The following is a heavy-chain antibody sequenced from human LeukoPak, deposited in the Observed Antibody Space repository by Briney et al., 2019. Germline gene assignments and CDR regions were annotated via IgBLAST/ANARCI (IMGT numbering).Heavy chain of an antibody. CDR2: IRQDGGLK. V-gene: IGHV3-7*01. CDR3: AREIVGAIKSYFDY. Sequence: PGGSLRLSCAASGFTSNSNSMNWVRQAPGKGLEWVANIRQDGGLKHYVDSVKGRFTISRDDAENSLYLQMNSLRAEDTAVYYCAREIVGAIKSYFDYWGQGTLVTASS. J-gene: IGHJ4*02. D-gene: IGHD1-26*01. CDR1: GFTSNSNS.